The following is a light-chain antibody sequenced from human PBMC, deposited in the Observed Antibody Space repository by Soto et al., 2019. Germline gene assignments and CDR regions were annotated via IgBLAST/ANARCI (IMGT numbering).Light chain of an antibody. Sequence: QSALTQPASVSGSPGQSITISCSGTSSDVGSYNYVSWYQQHPGKAPKLMIYEVSNRPSGVSNRFSGSKSGNTASLTISGLQAEDEANYYCNSYTSISTLVFGGGTQLTVL. CDR2: EVS. J-gene: IGLJ3*02. V-gene: IGLV2-14*01. CDR3: NSYTSISTLV. CDR1: SSDVGSYNY.